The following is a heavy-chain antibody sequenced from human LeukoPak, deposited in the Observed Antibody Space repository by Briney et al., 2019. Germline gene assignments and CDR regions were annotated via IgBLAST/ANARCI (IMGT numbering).Heavy chain of an antibody. CDR3: ARDVLTTFGYFSAADDI. CDR1: GYTFTDYY. V-gene: IGHV1-2*02. Sequence: ASVWVSCKASGYTFTDYYMHWVRQAPGQGLEWMGWISPSSGGTNYAQKFQGRVTMTRDTSTGTAYIELSRLRSDDTAMYYCARDVLTTFGYFSAADDIWAQEPLVTVSS. D-gene: IGHD3-10*02. J-gene: IGHJ4*02. CDR2: ISPSSGGT.